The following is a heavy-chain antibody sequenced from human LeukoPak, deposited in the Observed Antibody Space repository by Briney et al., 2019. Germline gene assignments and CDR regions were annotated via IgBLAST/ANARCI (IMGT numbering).Heavy chain of an antibody. CDR1: KFTFSSYS. J-gene: IGHJ6*04. CDR3: ARGPTMKMDV. D-gene: IGHD3-22*01. V-gene: IGHV3-21*01. Sequence: GGSLRLSCAASKFTFSSYSMNWVRQAPGKGLEWVSSINSYSSYIYYADSVKGRFTISRDNAKDSLYLQMNSLRAEDTAVYYCARGPTMKMDVWGKGTTVTVSS. CDR2: INSYSSYI.